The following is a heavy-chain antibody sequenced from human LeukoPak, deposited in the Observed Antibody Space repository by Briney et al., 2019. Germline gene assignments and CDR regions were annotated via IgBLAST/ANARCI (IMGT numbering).Heavy chain of an antibody. CDR2: IYPSDSDT. CDR1: GYSFASNW. J-gene: IGHJ4*02. CDR3: ARHTKYSSSSRVFEY. V-gene: IGHV5-51*01. Sequence: PGESLKISCKGSGYSFASNWTGWGRQMPGKGLEWMGIIYPSDSDTRYSPSFQGQVTISVDKSISTAYLQWSSLKASDTAMYYCARHTKYSSSSRVFEYWGQGTLVTVSS. D-gene: IGHD6-6*01.